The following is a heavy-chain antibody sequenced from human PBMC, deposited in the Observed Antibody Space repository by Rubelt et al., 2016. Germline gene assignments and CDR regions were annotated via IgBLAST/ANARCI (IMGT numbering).Heavy chain of an antibody. V-gene: IGHV5-10-1*01. CDR2: IDPRDSYT. J-gene: IGHJ3*02. CDR3: AGHWELGTNGGAFDI. CDR1: GYSFTSYW. Sequence: EVQLVQSGAEVKKPGESLKISCKGSGYSFTSYWISWVRQMPGKGLEWMGRIDPRDSYTNYSPSFEGNVTISADKSISTAYPQWSSLKASDTAMYYCAGHWELGTNGGAFDIWGQGTMVTVSS. D-gene: IGHD1-14*01.